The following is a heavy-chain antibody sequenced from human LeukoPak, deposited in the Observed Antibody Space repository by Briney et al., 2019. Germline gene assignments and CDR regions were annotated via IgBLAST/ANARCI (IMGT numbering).Heavy chain of an antibody. CDR1: GFTFSSYS. V-gene: IGHV3-21*01. Sequence: GGSLRLSYAASGFTFSSYSMNWVRQAPGKGLEWVSSISSSSSYIYYADSVKGRYTISRDSAKNSLYLPMNSLRTEDTAVYYCASNYDSSNYYGFDYWGQGTLVTVSS. CDR2: ISSSSSYI. CDR3: ASNYDSSNYYGFDY. J-gene: IGHJ4*02. D-gene: IGHD3-22*01.